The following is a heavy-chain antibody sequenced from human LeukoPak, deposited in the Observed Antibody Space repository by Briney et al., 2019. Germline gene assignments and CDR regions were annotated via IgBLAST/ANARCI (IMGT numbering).Heavy chain of an antibody. CDR1: GFTFSSYA. CDR2: IYSGGST. V-gene: IGHV3-66*01. Sequence: GGSLRLSCAASGFTFSSYAMSWVRQAPGKGLEWVSLIYSGGSTYYADSVKGRFTISRDNSKNTVYFQMNSLRAEDTAVYYCASRIAAPGTVHYYYYGMDVWGQGTTVTVSS. J-gene: IGHJ6*02. CDR3: ASRIAAPGTVHYYYYGMDV. D-gene: IGHD6-13*01.